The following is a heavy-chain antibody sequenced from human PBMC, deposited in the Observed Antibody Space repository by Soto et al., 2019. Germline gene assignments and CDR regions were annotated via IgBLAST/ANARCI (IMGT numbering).Heavy chain of an antibody. Sequence: PGGSLRLSCAASGFTFTSYSMNWVRQAPGKGLEWVSYIRTSINTIYYADSVRGRFTISTDNAKNSLYLQMNSLRDEDTAVYYCARGHSSGHLFDYWGQGTLVTVS. J-gene: IGHJ4*01. V-gene: IGHV3-48*02. D-gene: IGHD3-22*01. CDR2: IRTSINTI. CDR3: ARGHSSGHLFDY. CDR1: GFTFTSYS.